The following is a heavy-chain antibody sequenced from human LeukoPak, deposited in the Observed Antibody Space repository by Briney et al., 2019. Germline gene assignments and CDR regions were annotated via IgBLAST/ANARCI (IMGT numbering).Heavy chain of an antibody. V-gene: IGHV3-30*02. J-gene: IGHJ4*02. CDR2: IRYVGSDK. CDR1: GLTFSNYG. Sequence: PGWSLTRSCAACGLTFSNYGMHWVRQSPGKGVEWVTFIRYVGSDKYYADSVNGRFTISRNNSKNPLYLQMNSLRGEDTAVYYCAKGQTADYWGQGTLVTVSS. CDR3: AKGQTADY.